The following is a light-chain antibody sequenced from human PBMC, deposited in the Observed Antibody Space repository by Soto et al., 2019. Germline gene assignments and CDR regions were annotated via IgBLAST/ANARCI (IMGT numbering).Light chain of an antibody. Sequence: QSALTQPASVSGSPGQSITISCTGTSSDVGGYNYVSWYQQHPGKAPKLMIYQVSNRPSGVPNRFSGSKSGNTASLTISGLQAEDEADYYCSSYTSINTLVFGTGTKVTVL. J-gene: IGLJ1*01. CDR1: SSDVGGYNY. CDR3: SSYTSINTLV. CDR2: QVS. V-gene: IGLV2-14*01.